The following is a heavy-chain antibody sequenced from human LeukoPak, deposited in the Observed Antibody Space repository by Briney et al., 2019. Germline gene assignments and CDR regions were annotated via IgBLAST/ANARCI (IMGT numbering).Heavy chain of an antibody. D-gene: IGHD5-12*01. Sequence: ASVKVSCKASGGTFSSYAISWVRQAPGQGLEWMGGIIPIFGTANYAQKFQGRVTITADKSTSTAYMELSSLRSEDTAVYYCGRAMGSGYPQTDYWGQGTLVTVSS. V-gene: IGHV1-69*06. CDR3: GRAMGSGYPQTDY. J-gene: IGHJ4*02. CDR2: IIPIFGTA. CDR1: GGTFSSYA.